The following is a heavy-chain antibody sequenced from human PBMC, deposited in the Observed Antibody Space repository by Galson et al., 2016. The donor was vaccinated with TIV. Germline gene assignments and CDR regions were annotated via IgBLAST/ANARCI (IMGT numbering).Heavy chain of an antibody. CDR2: ISGSGVST. V-gene: IGHV3-23*01. D-gene: IGHD3-16*01. CDR1: GFTFSSYA. Sequence: SLRLSCAVSGFTFSSYAMSWVCQAPGKGLEWVSGISGSGVSTYYLDSVKGRFAISRDNSKNTLYLQMNSLRAEDTAVYYCAKADDDYPPGDYYFDFWGQGTLVTVSS. J-gene: IGHJ4*02. CDR3: AKADDDYPPGDYYFDF.